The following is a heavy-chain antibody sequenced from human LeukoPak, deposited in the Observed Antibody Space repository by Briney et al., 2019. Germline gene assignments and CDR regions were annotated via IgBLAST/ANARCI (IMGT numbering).Heavy chain of an antibody. CDR3: ARAGYSYGYSYYYYYMDV. CDR1: GGSFSGYY. J-gene: IGHJ6*03. D-gene: IGHD5-18*01. Sequence: PSETLSLTCAVYGGSFSGYYWSWIRQPPGKGLEWIGYIYYSGSTNYRPSLKSRVTISVDTSKNQFSLKLSSVTAADTAVYYCARAGYSYGYSYYYYYMDVWGKGTTVTVSS. CDR2: IYYSGST. V-gene: IGHV4-59*01.